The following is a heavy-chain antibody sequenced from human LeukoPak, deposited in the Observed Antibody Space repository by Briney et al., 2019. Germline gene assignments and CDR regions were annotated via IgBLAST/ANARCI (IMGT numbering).Heavy chain of an antibody. CDR2: ISSSSSTI. CDR1: GFTFSTYS. CDR3: ARGGQINGWVHDY. J-gene: IGHJ4*02. V-gene: IGHV3-48*02. Sequence: HTGGSLRLSCAASGFTFSTYSMNWVRQAPGKGLEWISYISSSSSTIYYADSVKGRFTISRDNAKNSLYLQMSGLRDEDTAVYYCARGGQINGWVHDYWGQGTLVTVSS. D-gene: IGHD6-19*01.